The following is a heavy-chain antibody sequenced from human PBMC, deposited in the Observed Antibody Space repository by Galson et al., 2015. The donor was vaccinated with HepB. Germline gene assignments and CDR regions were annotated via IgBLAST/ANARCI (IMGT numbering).Heavy chain of an antibody. CDR1: GFTFTNFA. Sequence: SLRLSCAASGFTFTNFAMHWVRQAPGKGLEWVAIISYDESQKYYADSVKGRFTISRDNSKNTLFLQMKNLRADDTAVYYCAREERRGANYYLDSWGQGTLVTVSS. D-gene: IGHD4/OR15-4a*01. CDR2: ISYDESQK. J-gene: IGHJ4*02. CDR3: AREERRGANYYLDS. V-gene: IGHV3-30*14.